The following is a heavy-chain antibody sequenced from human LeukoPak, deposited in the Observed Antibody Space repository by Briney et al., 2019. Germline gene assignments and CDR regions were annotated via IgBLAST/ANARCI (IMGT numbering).Heavy chain of an antibody. CDR2: ISAYNGNT. J-gene: IGHJ4*02. CDR1: GYTFTSYG. CDR3: ARVGTMYDYIWGSYRSGQYYFDY. V-gene: IGHV1-18*01. D-gene: IGHD3-16*02. Sequence: ASVKVSCKASGYTFTSYGISWVRQAPGQGLEWMGWISAYNGNTNYAQKLQGRVTMTTDTSTSTAYMELRSLRSDDTAVYYCARVGTMYDYIWGSYRSGQYYFDYWGQGTLVTVSS.